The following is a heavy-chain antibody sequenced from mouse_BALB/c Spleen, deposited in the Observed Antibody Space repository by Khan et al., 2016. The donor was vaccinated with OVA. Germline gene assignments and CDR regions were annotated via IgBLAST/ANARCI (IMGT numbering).Heavy chain of an antibody. CDR3: ARANYYGSSLYALDY. CDR2: IAPGSGSC. D-gene: IGHD1-1*01. V-gene: IGHV1S41*01. CDR1: GYTFTSYW. Sequence: DLVKPGASVKLSCKASGYTFTSYWIHWIKQRPGQGLEWLGLIAPGSGSCYYNEMFKGKATLTVDTSSSTASIQLSSLSSEDFAVYCCARANYYGSSLYALDYWGQGTSVTVSS. J-gene: IGHJ4*01.